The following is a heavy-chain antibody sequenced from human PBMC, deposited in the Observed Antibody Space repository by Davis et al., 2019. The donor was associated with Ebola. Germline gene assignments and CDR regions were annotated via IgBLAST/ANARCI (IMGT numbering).Heavy chain of an antibody. D-gene: IGHD3-3*01. CDR3: ARQGWSGYSLRHWLDP. Sequence: SETLSPTCTLSGGSIISSSSYWGWLRQPPRKGLEWIGSIYYSGITYYNPSLKSRVTISVDTSKNQFSLKLRSVTAADTAVYYCARQGWSGYSLRHWLDPWGRGTLVTVSS. V-gene: IGHV4-39*01. J-gene: IGHJ5*02. CDR2: IYYSGIT. CDR1: GGSIISSSSY.